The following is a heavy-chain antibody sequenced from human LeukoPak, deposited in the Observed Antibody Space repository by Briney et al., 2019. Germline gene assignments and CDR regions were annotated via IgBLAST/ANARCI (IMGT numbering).Heavy chain of an antibody. J-gene: IGHJ1*01. CDR3: ARVPLDDASGHYYPH. D-gene: IGHD3-22*01. V-gene: IGHV1-3*04. CDR1: GYTFTNYG. Sequence: GASVKVSCKPSGYTFTNYGMHWVRQAPRQSPEWMGWINTGKGNSKSSQKFQDRVTLTRDTSASTAYMELNSLSSEGTAVYYCARVPLDDASGHYYPHWGQGTLVTVSS. CDR2: INTGKGNS.